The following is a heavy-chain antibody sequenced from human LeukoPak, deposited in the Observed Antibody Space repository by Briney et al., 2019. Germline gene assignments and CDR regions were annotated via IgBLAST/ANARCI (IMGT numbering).Heavy chain of an antibody. D-gene: IGHD2-21*01. V-gene: IGHV3-7*03. CDR2: IKKDGSGE. CDR1: GFTFSNSW. J-gene: IGHJ4*02. Sequence: PGGSLRLSRVASGFTFSNSWMYWVRQAPGKGLEGVANIKKDGSGESYGDSVKGRFTISRDNAESSLYLQMNNLRAEDTAVYFCSAGDTLEFWGQGNLVTVSS. CDR3: SAGDTLEF.